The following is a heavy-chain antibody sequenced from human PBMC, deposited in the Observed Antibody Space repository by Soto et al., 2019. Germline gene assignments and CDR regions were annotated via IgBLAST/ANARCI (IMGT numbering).Heavy chain of an antibody. V-gene: IGHV3-15*07. Sequence: GGSLRLSCAASGFTFSNAWMNWVRQAPGKGLEWVGRIKSKTDGGTTDYAAPVKSRFTISRDDSKNTLYLQINSLKTEDTAVYYCTTDPPSDIVLVPAASFEDYYGMDVWGQGTTVTVSS. CDR1: GFTFSNAW. J-gene: IGHJ6*02. CDR2: IKSKTDGGTT. CDR3: TTDPPSDIVLVPAASFEDYYGMDV. D-gene: IGHD2-2*01.